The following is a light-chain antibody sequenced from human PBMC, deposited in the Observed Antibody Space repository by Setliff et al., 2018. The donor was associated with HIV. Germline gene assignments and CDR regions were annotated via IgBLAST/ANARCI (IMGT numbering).Light chain of an antibody. V-gene: IGLV2-14*02. J-gene: IGLJ3*02. Sequence: QSALTQPASVSGSPGQSITISCTGTNSDVGSYNLVSWYQQHPGKAPKLMIYDVSNRPSGVSNRFSGSKSGNTASLTISGLQAEDEADYYCSSYTGTSTQVFGGGT. CDR1: NSDVGSYNL. CDR2: DVS. CDR3: SSYTGTSTQV.